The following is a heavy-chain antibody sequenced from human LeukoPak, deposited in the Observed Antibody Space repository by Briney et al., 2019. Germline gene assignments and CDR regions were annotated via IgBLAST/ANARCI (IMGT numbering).Heavy chain of an antibody. CDR2: IKQDGSEK. V-gene: IGHV3-7*01. CDR3: VYSGDYEKGY. CDR1: GFTFSSYW. J-gene: IGHJ4*02. Sequence: GGSLRLSCAASGFTFSSYWMSWVRQAPGKGLEWVANIKQDGSEKYYVDSVKGRFTVSRDNAKNSLYLQMNSLRAGDTAVYYCVYSGDYEKGYWGQGTLVTVSS. D-gene: IGHD4-17*01.